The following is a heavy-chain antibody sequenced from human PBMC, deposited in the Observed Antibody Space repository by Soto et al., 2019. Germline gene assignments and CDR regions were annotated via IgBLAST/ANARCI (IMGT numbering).Heavy chain of an antibody. CDR2: IYYSGST. Sequence: SETLSLTCTVSGDSISSRGYYWSWIRQHPGKGLEWIGYIYYSGSTYYNPSLKSRVTISVDTSKNQFSLKLSSVTAADTAVYYCARGYYGSGSHPYPDAFDIWGQGTMVTVSS. D-gene: IGHD3-10*01. CDR3: ARGYYGSGSHPYPDAFDI. CDR1: GDSISSRGYY. V-gene: IGHV4-31*03. J-gene: IGHJ3*02.